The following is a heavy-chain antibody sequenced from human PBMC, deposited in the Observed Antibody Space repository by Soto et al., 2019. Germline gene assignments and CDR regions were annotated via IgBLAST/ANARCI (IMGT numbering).Heavy chain of an antibody. Sequence: PSETLSLTCSLSGGAIGGYYWGWIRQPPGKGLEWIGSIYSGGNTYYNPSLRSRLTIFVDTAKNLISLKLSSVTAADSAIYYCGSGPSTTWIDNWGLGTQVTVSS. CDR2: IYSGGNT. V-gene: IGHV4-39*01. J-gene: IGHJ4*02. D-gene: IGHD2-2*01. CDR3: GSGPSTTWIDN. CDR1: GGAIGGYY.